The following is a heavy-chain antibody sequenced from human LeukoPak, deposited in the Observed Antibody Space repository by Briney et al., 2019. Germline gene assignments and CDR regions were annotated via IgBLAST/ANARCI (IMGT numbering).Heavy chain of an antibody. CDR1: GFTFSSYG. J-gene: IGHJ4*02. V-gene: IGHV3-30*02. CDR2: IRYDGSNK. D-gene: IGHD6-13*01. CDR3: AKDPGIAAAGKLDY. Sequence: GGSLRLSCAASGFTFSSYGMHWVRQASGKGLEWVAFIRYDGSNKYYADSVKGRFTISRDNSKNTLYLQMNSLRAEDTAVYYCAKDPGIAAAGKLDYWGQGTLVTVSS.